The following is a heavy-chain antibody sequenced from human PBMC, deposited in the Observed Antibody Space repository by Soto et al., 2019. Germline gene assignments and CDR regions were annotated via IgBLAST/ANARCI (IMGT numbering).Heavy chain of an antibody. J-gene: IGHJ6*02. CDR1: GFTFSSYA. Sequence: PGGSLRLSCAASGFTFSSYAMSWVRQAPGKGLEWVSAISGSGGSTYYADSVKGRFTISRDNSKNTLYPQMNSLRAEDTAVYYCVTGIVVVTDAPYYYYGMDVWGQGTTVTVSS. D-gene: IGHD3-22*01. CDR2: ISGSGGST. CDR3: VTGIVVVTDAPYYYYGMDV. V-gene: IGHV3-23*01.